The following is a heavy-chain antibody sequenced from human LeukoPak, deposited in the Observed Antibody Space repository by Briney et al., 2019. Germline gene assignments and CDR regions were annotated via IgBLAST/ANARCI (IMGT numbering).Heavy chain of an antibody. CDR2: MNPNSGNT. V-gene: IGHV1-8*01. CDR3: AREIGDSSGYFPFDY. D-gene: IGHD3-22*01. CDR1: GYTFTSYD. J-gene: IGHJ4*02. Sequence: ASVKVSCKASGYTFTSYDINWVRQATGQGLECMGWMNPNSGNTGYAQKFQGRVTMTRNTSISTAYMELSSLTSEDTAVYYCAREIGDSSGYFPFDYWGQGTLVTVSS.